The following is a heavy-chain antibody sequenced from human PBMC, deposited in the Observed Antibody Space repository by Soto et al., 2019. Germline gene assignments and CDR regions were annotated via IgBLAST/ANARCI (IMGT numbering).Heavy chain of an antibody. Sequence: SETLSLTCAVSGGSISSSNWWRWVRQPPGKGLEWIGEIYHSGSTYYNPYLKSRVTISVDTSKNQFSLKLSSVTAADTAVYYCARGAYGDYFDYWGKGTLVTVSS. CDR2: IYHSGST. D-gene: IGHD4-17*01. V-gene: IGHV4-4*02. CDR1: GGSISSSNW. CDR3: ARGAYGDYFDY. J-gene: IGHJ4*02.